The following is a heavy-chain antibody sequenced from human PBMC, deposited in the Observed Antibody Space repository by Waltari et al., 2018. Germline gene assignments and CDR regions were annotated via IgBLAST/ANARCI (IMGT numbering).Heavy chain of an antibody. D-gene: IGHD2-8*01. CDR3: ARAYCTNGVCYNSYGMDV. CDR1: GYTFTGYY. J-gene: IGHJ6*02. V-gene: IGHV1-2*02. Sequence: QVQLVQSGAEVKKPGASVKVSCKASGYTFTGYYMHWVRQAPGQGLEWMGSISPNSGGTNDAQKFQGRVTMTRDTSISTAYMELSRLRSDDTAVYYCARAYCTNGVCYNSYGMDVWGQGTTVTVSS. CDR2: ISPNSGGT.